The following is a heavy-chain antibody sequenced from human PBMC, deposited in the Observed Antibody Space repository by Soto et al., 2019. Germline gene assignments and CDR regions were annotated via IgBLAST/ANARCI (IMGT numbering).Heavy chain of an antibody. V-gene: IGHV1-69*02. Sequence: QVQLVQSGAEVKKPGSSVKVSCKASGGTFSSYTISWVRQAPGQGLEWMGRIIPILGIANYAQKFQGRVTTNADKSASTACVEGSSRRAEDADVYYWARGGTMGRGVFGYYYYGMDVWGQGTTGAVSS. J-gene: IGHJ6*02. CDR2: IIPILGIA. D-gene: IGHD3-10*01. CDR1: GGTFSSYT. CDR3: ARGGTMGRGVFGYYYYGMDV.